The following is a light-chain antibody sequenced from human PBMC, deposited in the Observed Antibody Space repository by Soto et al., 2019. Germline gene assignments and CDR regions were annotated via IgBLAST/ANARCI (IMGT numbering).Light chain of an antibody. CDR3: QQYNNWPPS. J-gene: IGKJ1*01. V-gene: IGKV3-15*01. Sequence: ETVMAQSPATLSLSPGEGATLSCRASQTVNSRLAWYQQKPGQAPRPLFYDASTRATGIPDRFRGSGSWTEFTLTISSLQSEDFAVYYCQQYNNWPPSFGQGTKVEIK. CDR1: QTVNSR. CDR2: DAS.